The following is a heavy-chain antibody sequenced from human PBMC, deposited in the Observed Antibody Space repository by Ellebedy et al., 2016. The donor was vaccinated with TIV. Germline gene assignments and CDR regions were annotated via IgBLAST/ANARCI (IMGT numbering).Heavy chain of an antibody. V-gene: IGHV3-23*01. J-gene: IGHJ4*02. CDR3: AKGRGGGSDSSAPRYYFDS. D-gene: IGHD6-19*01. CDR2: ISHTGSRT. Sequence: GESLKISCAASGFTFNNYAMSWVRQAPGKGLEWVSTISHTGSRTYYANSVEGRFIIPRDNSKRTLYLQMNSLRAEDTAVYYCAKGRGGGSDSSAPRYYFDSWGLGTLVTVSS. CDR1: GFTFNNYA.